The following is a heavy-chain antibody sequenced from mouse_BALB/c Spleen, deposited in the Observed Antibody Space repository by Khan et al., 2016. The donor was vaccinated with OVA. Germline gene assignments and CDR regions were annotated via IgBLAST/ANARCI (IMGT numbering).Heavy chain of an antibody. CDR1: GFSLTDYG. V-gene: IGHV2-6-7*01. CDR3: ARDRGYSHRGFAY. Sequence: QVQLKESGPGLVAPSQSLSITCTVSGFSLTDYGVNWVRQPPGKGLEWLGMIWGDGNTDYNSALKSRLSISKDNSKSLVFLKMNSLQTDDTARYXCARDRGYSHRGFAYWGRGTLVTVSA. J-gene: IGHJ3*01. D-gene: IGHD2-12*01. CDR2: IWGDGNT.